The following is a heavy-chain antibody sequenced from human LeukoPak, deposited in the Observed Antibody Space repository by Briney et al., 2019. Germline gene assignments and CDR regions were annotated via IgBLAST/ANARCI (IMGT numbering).Heavy chain of an antibody. D-gene: IGHD2-2*01. CDR2: IRSKAYGGTT. CDR1: GFTFGDYA. Sequence: GGSLRLSCTASGFTFGDYAMSWVRQAPGKGLEWVGFIRSKAYGGTTEYAASVKGRFTISRDDSKSIAYLQMNSLKTEDTAVYYCTRVQRRDTSCYDCGYFDYWGQGTLVTVSS. CDR3: TRVQRRDTSCYDCGYFDY. V-gene: IGHV3-49*04. J-gene: IGHJ4*02.